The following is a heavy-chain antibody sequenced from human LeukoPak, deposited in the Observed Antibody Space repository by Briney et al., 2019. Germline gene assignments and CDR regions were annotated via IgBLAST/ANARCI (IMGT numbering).Heavy chain of an antibody. CDR2: MIPILGIT. D-gene: IGHD3-10*01. V-gene: IGHV1-69*04. J-gene: IGHJ5*02. Sequence: SVKVSCKASGSTFSSYAISWVRQAPGQGLEWMGRMIPILGITHYAQKFQGGLTITTDNSTNTAYMGLSSLRSEETAVYSCARSSVSSGLFFSFDLGGEGTLHTVPT. CDR1: GSTFSSYA. CDR3: ARSSVSSGLFFSFDL.